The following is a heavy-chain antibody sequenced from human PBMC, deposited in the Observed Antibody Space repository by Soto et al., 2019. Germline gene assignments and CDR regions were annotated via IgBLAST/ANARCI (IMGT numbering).Heavy chain of an antibody. V-gene: IGHV3-74*01. D-gene: IGHD6-13*01. J-gene: IGHJ4*02. CDR1: KFSFNNYR. CDR3: VREPWGFSGTWYDY. Sequence: GGSLRLSCAASKFSFNNYRMHWVRQVPGKGPAWVSRINHDGSKTEYADSVKGRFTISRDNTNNTLYLQMDSLRVEDTAMYYCVREPWGFSGTWYDYWGQGTLVTVSS. CDR2: INHDGSKT.